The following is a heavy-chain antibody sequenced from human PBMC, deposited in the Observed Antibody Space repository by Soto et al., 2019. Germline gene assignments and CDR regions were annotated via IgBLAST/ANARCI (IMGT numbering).Heavy chain of an antibody. J-gene: IGHJ6*02. Sequence: VQLVQSGGEVKKPGGSVKVSCKASGYTLTSYDINLVRQATGQRPEWVGWMNPNSGNTGYGQKFQGRVTMTRNTSISTAYMELSSLRSEDTAVYYCARGRYSSGWYQGYYYGMDVWGQGTTVTVSS. CDR3: ARGRYSSGWYQGYYYGMDV. CDR1: GYTLTSYD. CDR2: MNPNSGNT. V-gene: IGHV1-8*01. D-gene: IGHD6-19*01.